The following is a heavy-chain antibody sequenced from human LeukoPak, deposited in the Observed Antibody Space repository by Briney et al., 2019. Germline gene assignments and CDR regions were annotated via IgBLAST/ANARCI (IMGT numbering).Heavy chain of an antibody. D-gene: IGHD2-15*01. V-gene: IGHV1-69*05. CDR2: IIPIFGTA. CDR3: ARALSVVAAIGYFDY. CDR1: GYTFTSYY. J-gene: IGHJ4*02. Sequence: ASVKVSCKASGYTFTSYYMHWVRQAPGQGLEWMGGIIPIFGTANYAQKFQGRVTITTDESTSTAYMELSSLRSEDTAVYYCARALSVVAAIGYFDYWGQGTLVTVSS.